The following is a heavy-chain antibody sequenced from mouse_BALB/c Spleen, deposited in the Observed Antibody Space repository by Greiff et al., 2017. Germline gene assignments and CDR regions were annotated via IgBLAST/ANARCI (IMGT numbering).Heavy chain of an antibody. D-gene: IGHD2-4*01. CDR1: GYAFSSYW. CDR2: IYPGDGDT. Sequence: QVQLQQSGAELVRPGSSVKISCKASGYAFSSYWMNWVKQRPGQGLEWIGQIYPGDGDTNYNGKFKGKATLTADKSSSTAYMQLSSLTSEDSAVYFCARDRDYDDGFDYWGQGTTLTVSS. J-gene: IGHJ2*01. CDR3: ARDRDYDDGFDY. V-gene: IGHV1-80*01.